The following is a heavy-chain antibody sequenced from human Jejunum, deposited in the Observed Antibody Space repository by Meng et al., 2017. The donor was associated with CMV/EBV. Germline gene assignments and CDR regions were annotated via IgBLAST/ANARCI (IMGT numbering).Heavy chain of an antibody. V-gene: IGHV3-30*02. Sequence: RDCMHWVRKAPGKGLECVAFIRYDGSNEYYADSVKGRFTISRDNSKNTLYLQMNSLRAEDTAVYYCAKTETAMDSNYYYYYGMDVWGQGTTVTVSS. J-gene: IGHJ6*02. CDR2: IRYDGSNE. CDR1: RDC. CDR3: AKTETAMDSNYYYYYGMDV. D-gene: IGHD5-18*01.